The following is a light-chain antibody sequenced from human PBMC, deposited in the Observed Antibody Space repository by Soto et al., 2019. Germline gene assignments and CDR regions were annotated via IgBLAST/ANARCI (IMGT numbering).Light chain of an antibody. CDR2: EVS. Sequence: QSVLTQPPSASGSPGQSVTISCTGTSSDVGGYNYVSWYQQHPGKAPKLMIYEVSKRPSGVPDRFSGSKSGNTASLTVSGLQAEDEADYYCSSYAGSNNFPYVFGTGTKHTVL. CDR1: SSDVGGYNY. J-gene: IGLJ1*01. CDR3: SSYAGSNNFPYV. V-gene: IGLV2-8*01.